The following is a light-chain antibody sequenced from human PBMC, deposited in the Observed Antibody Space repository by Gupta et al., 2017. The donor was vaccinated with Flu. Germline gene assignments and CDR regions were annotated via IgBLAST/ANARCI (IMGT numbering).Light chain of an antibody. J-gene: IGLJ1*01. CDR1: SSDVGGYNY. Sequence: QSDLTQPPSASGSPGQSVTISCTGTSSDVGGYNYVSCYQQHPGKAPKLMIYEVSKRPSGVPDRFSGSKSGNTASLTVSMLQAEDEADYYCSSSVCTNTVFGTGTKVTVL. CDR3: SSSVCTNTV. V-gene: IGLV2-8*01. CDR2: EVS.